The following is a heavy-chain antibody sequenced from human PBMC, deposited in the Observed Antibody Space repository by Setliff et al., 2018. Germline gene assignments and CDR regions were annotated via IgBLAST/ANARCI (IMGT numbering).Heavy chain of an antibody. V-gene: IGHV4-61*09. D-gene: IGHD3-3*01. CDR1: GVSIANTASY. CDR2: VYVGGNT. CDR3: ARLSGFQYIHV. Sequence: PSETLSLTCNVSGVSIANTASYWSWIRQPAWKTLEWIGQVYVGGNTYYNPSLKSRVTISVAPSKNQFSLKLSSVTAADTAVYYCARLSGFQYIHVWGKGTTFTVSS. J-gene: IGHJ6*03.